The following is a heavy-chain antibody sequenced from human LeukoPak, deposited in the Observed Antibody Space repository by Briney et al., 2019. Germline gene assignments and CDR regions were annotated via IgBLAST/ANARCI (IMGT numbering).Heavy chain of an antibody. V-gene: IGHV1-69*04. Sequence: SVKVSCKASGGTFSSYAISWVRQAPGQGLEWMGRIIPILGIANYAQKFQGRVTITADKSTSTAYMELSSLRSEDTAVYYCARSDYYDSSGYYPDAFDIWGQGTMVTVSS. CDR3: ARSDYYDSSGYYPDAFDI. CDR2: IIPILGIA. CDR1: GGTFSSYA. J-gene: IGHJ3*02. D-gene: IGHD3-22*01.